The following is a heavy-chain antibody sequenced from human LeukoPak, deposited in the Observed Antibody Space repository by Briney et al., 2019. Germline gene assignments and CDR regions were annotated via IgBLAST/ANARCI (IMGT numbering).Heavy chain of an antibody. J-gene: IGHJ3*02. CDR1: GYTFTSYG. Sequence: ASVKVSCKASGYTFTSYGISWVRQAPGQGLEWMGWISAYNGNTNYAQKLQGRVTMTTDTSTSTAYMGLRSLRSDDTAVYYCSREFPFCGADCFSGVFDTWGQGTMVTVS. D-gene: IGHD2-21*02. CDR2: ISAYNGNT. V-gene: IGHV1-18*01. CDR3: SREFPFCGADCFSGVFDT.